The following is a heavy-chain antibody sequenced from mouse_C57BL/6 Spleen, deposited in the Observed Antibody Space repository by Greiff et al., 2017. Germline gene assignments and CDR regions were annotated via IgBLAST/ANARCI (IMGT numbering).Heavy chain of an antibody. V-gene: IGHV14-2*01. CDR3: ARADDYFYFDY. J-gene: IGHJ2*01. D-gene: IGHD2-4*01. CDR1: GFNIKDYY. CDR2: IDTEDGET. Sequence: VHVKQSGAELVKPGASVKLSCTATGFNIKDYYMHWVKQRTEQGLEWIGRIDTEDGETKYAPKFQGKATITADTSSHTAYLQLCSLTSEDTAVYYCARADDYFYFDYWGPGTTLTVSS.